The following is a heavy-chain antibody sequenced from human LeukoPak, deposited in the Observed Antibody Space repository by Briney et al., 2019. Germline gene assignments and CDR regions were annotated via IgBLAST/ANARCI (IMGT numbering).Heavy chain of an antibody. D-gene: IGHD3-10*01. Sequence: SETLSLTCTVSGGSISSYYRSWIRQPAGKGLEWIGRIYTSGSTNYNPSLKSRVTMSVDTSKNQFSLKLSSVTAADTAVYYCARDNMVRGEEGFDYWGQGTLVTVSS. V-gene: IGHV4-4*07. CDR3: ARDNMVRGEEGFDY. CDR1: GGSISSYY. CDR2: IYTSGST. J-gene: IGHJ4*02.